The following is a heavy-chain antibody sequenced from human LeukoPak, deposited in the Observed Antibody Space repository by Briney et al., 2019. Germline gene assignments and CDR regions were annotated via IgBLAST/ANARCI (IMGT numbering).Heavy chain of an antibody. V-gene: IGHV3-53*01. CDR1: GLTVISSY. Sequence: GGSLRLSCAASGLTVISSYMSWVRQAPGKGLEWVSIIYNDGSTYYADSMKGRFTISRDNSKNTLYLQVNSLRAEDTAMYYCARNILFAFDIWGQGTMVTVSS. D-gene: IGHD2/OR15-2a*01. CDR2: IYNDGST. CDR3: ARNILFAFDI. J-gene: IGHJ3*02.